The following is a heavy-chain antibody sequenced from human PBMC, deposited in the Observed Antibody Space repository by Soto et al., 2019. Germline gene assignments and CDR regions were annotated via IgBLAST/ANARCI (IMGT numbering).Heavy chain of an antibody. D-gene: IGHD3-16*01. CDR1: GFTSTGFE. V-gene: IGHV3-48*03. CDR2: ISASGDTV. J-gene: IGHJ6*02. CDR3: AALSVTGGVDV. Sequence: ERLVESGGGFLQPGESLRISCAASGFTSTGFELTWVRQVPGRGLEWVAYISASGDTVYYADSVQGRFTISRDNARKSLYLQMGSLRVEDTAIYYCAALSVTGGVDVCGQGTTVNVSS.